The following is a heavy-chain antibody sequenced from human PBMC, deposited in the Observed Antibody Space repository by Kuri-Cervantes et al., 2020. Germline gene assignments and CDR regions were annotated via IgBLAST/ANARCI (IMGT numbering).Heavy chain of an antibody. CDR2: INAGNGNT. V-gene: IGHV1-3*01. CDR1: GYTFTSYA. D-gene: IGHD5-24*01. Sequence: ASVKVSCKASGYTFTSYAMHWVRQAPGQRLEWMGWINAGNGNTKYSQKFQGRVTITRDTSASTAYMELSSLRSDDTAVYYCARVDVPPWGKMATFSSVPINWGQGTLVTVSS. J-gene: IGHJ4*02. CDR3: ARVDVPPWGKMATFSSVPIN.